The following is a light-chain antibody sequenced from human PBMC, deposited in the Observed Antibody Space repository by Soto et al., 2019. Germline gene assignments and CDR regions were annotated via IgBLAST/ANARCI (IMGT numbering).Light chain of an antibody. CDR2: GVS. CDR3: QQYNNWPRT. CDR1: QSVSSN. Sequence: EIVVTQSPATLFVYQGERATLSCRASQSVSSNLAWYQQKPGQAPRLLIYGVSTRATGIPARFSGSGSGTEFTLTISSLQYEDFAVYYCQQYNNWPRTFGQETKVDIK. V-gene: IGKV3-15*01. J-gene: IGKJ1*01.